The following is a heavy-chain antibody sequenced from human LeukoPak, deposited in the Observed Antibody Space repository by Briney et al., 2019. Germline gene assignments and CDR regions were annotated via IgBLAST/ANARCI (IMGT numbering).Heavy chain of an antibody. D-gene: IGHD3-22*01. CDR3: ARDVSYDSSGYYHGAFDI. CDR1: GGSISSDH. J-gene: IGHJ3*02. V-gene: IGHV4-59*01. CDR2: IYYSGGT. Sequence: SETLSLTCTVSGGSISSDHWSWIRQPPGKGLEWIAYIYYSGGTNYNPSLKSRATISEDTSKNQFSLKLSSVTAADTAIYYCARDVSYDSSGYYHGAFDIWGQGTMVTVSS.